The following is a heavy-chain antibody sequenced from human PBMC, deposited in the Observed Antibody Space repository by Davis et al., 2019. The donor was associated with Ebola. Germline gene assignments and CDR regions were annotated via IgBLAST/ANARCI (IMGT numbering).Heavy chain of an antibody. Sequence: GESLKISCAASGFTFSGAWMHWVRQTPGKGLEWLGRIKSKTDGGTTDYSAPVRGRFTISSDDSQNTLYLQMNSLKTEDTAVYYCATARRDSSGWIDYWGQGTLVTVSS. CDR1: GFTFSGAW. V-gene: IGHV3-15*01. J-gene: IGHJ4*02. D-gene: IGHD6-19*01. CDR3: ATARRDSSGWIDY. CDR2: IKSKTDGGTT.